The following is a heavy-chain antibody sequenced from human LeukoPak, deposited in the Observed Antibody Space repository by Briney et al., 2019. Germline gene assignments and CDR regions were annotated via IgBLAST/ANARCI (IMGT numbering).Heavy chain of an antibody. J-gene: IGHJ4*02. CDR1: GFTFDDYA. Sequence: GGSLRLSCAASGFTFDDYAMHWVRQAPGKGLEWVSGISWNSGSIGYADSVKGRFTISRDNAKNSLYLQMNSQRAEDTALYYCAKDAHLPYYDFWSGYYTGFDYWGQGTLVTVSS. D-gene: IGHD3-3*01. CDR2: ISWNSGSI. CDR3: AKDAHLPYYDFWSGYYTGFDY. V-gene: IGHV3-9*01.